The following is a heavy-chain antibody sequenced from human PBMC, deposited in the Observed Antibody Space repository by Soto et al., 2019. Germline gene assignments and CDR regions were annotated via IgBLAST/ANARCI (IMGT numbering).Heavy chain of an antibody. D-gene: IGHD2-15*01. J-gene: IGHJ4*02. V-gene: IGHV3-23*01. CDR3: AKDKDTTFSPQDY. CDR1: GFTVTTYA. Sequence: EVQLLECGGDLVQPGGSLRLSCAASGFTVTTYAMTWVRQAPGKGLEWVSAISGSGGSTYYADSVKGRFTISRDNSKNTLYLQMNSLRAEDTAVYYCAKDKDTTFSPQDYWGQGTLVTVSS. CDR2: ISGSGGST.